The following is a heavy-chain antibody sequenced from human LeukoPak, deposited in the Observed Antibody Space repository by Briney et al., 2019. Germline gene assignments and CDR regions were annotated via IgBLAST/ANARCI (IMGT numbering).Heavy chain of an antibody. J-gene: IGHJ4*02. CDR2: IYSGGST. D-gene: IGHD5-24*01. CDR3: ARDRDGYFDY. CDR1: GFTVSSNY. Sequence: GGSLRLSCAASGFTVSSNYMSWVRQAPGKGLEWVSVIYSGGSTYCADSVKGRFTISRDNSKNTLYLQMNSLRAEDTAVYYCARDRDGYFDYWGQGTLVTVSS. V-gene: IGHV3-66*01.